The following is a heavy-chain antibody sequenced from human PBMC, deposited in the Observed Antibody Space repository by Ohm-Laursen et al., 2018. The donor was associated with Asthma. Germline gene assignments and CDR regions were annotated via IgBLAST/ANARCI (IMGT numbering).Heavy chain of an antibody. D-gene: IGHD3-16*01. CDR3: ARGNLGGLL. V-gene: IGHV3-21*01. CDR2: ISSSSSYI. Sequence: SLRLSCTASGFTFSSYSMNWVRQAPGKGLEWVSSISSSSSYIYYADSVKGRFTISRDDAQNTLYLQMNSLTVDDTAVYYCARGNLGGLLWGQGTLVTVSS. CDR1: GFTFSSYS. J-gene: IGHJ4*02.